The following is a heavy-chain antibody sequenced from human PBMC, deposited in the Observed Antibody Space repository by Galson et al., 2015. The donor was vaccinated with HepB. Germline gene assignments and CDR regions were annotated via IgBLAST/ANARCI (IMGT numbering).Heavy chain of an antibody. D-gene: IGHD3-10*01. V-gene: IGHV3-23*01. Sequence: SLRLSCAASGFTFSSYAMSWVRQAPGKGLEWVSAISGSGGSTYYADSVKGRFTISRDNSKNTLFLQMNSLRAEDTAVYYCAKDLGIYGSGSYPLDYWGQGTLVTVSS. J-gene: IGHJ4*02. CDR3: AKDLGIYGSGSYPLDY. CDR2: ISGSGGST. CDR1: GFTFSSYA.